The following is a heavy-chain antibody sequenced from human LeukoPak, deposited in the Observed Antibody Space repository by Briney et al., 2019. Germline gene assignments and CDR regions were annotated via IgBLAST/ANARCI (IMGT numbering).Heavy chain of an antibody. CDR3: ARQSIVLGELSAFDY. D-gene: IGHD3-16*02. CDR2: INHSGST. CDR1: GGSFSGYY. J-gene: IGHJ4*02. Sequence: SETLSLTCAVYGGSFSGYYWSWIRQPPGKGLEWIGEINHSGSTYYNPSLKSRVTISVDTSNNQFSLKLSSVTAADTAVYYCARQSIVLGELSAFDYWGQGTLVTVSS. V-gene: IGHV4-34*01.